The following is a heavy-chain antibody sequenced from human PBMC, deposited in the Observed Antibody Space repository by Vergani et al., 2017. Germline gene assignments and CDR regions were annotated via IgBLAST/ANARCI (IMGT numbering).Heavy chain of an antibody. J-gene: IGHJ4*02. D-gene: IGHD3-16*01. V-gene: IGHV3-30*02. CDR1: GFTLSNYD. CDR3: AKHFRGWGIDY. Sequence: QVQLVESGGGVVQRGGSLSLSCATSGFTLSNYDMQWISQGPGKGLEFVVFIQFDGSNPYYADSVKGRFTLSRDFSKNTLYLQMNRLRTADTATYYCAKHFRGWGIDYGGQGTQVIVSS. CDR2: IQFDGSNP.